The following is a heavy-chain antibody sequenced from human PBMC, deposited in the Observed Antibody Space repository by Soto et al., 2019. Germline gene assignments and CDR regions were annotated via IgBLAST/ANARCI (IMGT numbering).Heavy chain of an antibody. Sequence: SETLSLTCTVSGGSISSGDYYWSWIRQPPGKGLEWIGYIYYSGSTNYNPSLKSRVTISVDTSKNQFSLKLSSVTAADTAVYYCARKGTIFGVVGELFDPWGQGTLVTV. D-gene: IGHD3-3*01. CDR3: ARKGTIFGVVGELFDP. V-gene: IGHV4-61*08. CDR1: GGSISSGDYY. CDR2: IYYSGST. J-gene: IGHJ5*02.